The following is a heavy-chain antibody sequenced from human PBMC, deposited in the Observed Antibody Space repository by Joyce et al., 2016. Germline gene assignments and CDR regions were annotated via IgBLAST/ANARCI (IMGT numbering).Heavy chain of an antibody. J-gene: IGHJ5*02. CDR3: ARRRDGYLNWFDP. D-gene: IGHD5-24*01. CDR1: GDSISTTNYF. Sequence: QVQLQESGPGLVKPSEPLSLTCTVSGDSISTTNYFWGWLRQPPGKGLECIGIVFYKGAAYYNPSLKGRVTISVDTSKSGFSLKLTSVTAADTAVYYCARRRDGYLNWFDPWGQGTLVTVSS. CDR2: VFYKGAA. V-gene: IGHV4-39*01.